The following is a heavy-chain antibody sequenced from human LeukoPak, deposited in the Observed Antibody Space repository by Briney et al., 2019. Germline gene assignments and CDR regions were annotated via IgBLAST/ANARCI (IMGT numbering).Heavy chain of an antibody. J-gene: IGHJ6*03. Sequence: GRSLRLSCTASGFTFGDYAMSWVRQAPGKGLEWVGFIRSKAYGGTTEYAASVKGRFTISRDDSKSIAYLQMNSLKTEDTAVYYCTRDHIVVVVAATRVYYYYYMDVWGKGTTVTISS. CDR3: TRDHIVVVVAATRVYYYYYMDV. D-gene: IGHD2-15*01. CDR1: GFTFGDYA. CDR2: IRSKAYGGTT. V-gene: IGHV3-49*04.